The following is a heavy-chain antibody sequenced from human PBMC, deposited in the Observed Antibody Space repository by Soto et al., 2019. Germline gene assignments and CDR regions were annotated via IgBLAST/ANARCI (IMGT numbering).Heavy chain of an antibody. Sequence: GGSLKISCKGSGYSFTSYWISWVRQMPGKGLEWMGRIDPSDSYTNYSPSFQGHVTISADKSISTAYLQWSSLKASDTAMYYCARFANYDFWSGGSDYYYGMDVWGQGTTVTVSS. CDR3: ARFANYDFWSGGSDYYYGMDV. D-gene: IGHD3-3*01. CDR1: GYSFTSYW. J-gene: IGHJ6*02. CDR2: IDPSDSYT. V-gene: IGHV5-10-1*01.